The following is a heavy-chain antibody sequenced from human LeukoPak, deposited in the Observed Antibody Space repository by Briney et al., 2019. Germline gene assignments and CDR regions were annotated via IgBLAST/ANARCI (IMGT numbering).Heavy chain of an antibody. V-gene: IGHV4-4*02. D-gene: IGHD3-10*01. Sequence: SGTLFLTCVVSGGSISSSYWWSWVRQSPEKGLEWVGEIYHSGSTSYNPSLRSRVTMSVDKSKNQFSLQLSSVTAADTAVYYCAKRGEHYGAGSDSPPDYFFDIWGQRTLVIVSS. CDR3: AKRGEHYGAGSDSPPDYFFDI. J-gene: IGHJ4*02. CDR1: GGSISSSYW. CDR2: IYHSGST.